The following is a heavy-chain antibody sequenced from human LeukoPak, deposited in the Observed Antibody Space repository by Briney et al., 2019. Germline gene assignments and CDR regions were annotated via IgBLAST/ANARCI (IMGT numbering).Heavy chain of an antibody. CDR2: IHHDGRI. CDR1: GGSIDSTNW. D-gene: IGHD3-16*02. V-gene: IGHV4/OR15-8*01. J-gene: IGHJ5*02. Sequence: SETLSLTCDVSGGSIDSTNWWNWVRQPPGKGLEWIGEIHHDGRINYNPSLKSRVTISVDTSKNQFSLKLSSVTAADTAVYYCARLKTYDYVWGSYRSNWFDPWGQGTLVTVSS. CDR3: ARLKTYDYVWGSYRSNWFDP.